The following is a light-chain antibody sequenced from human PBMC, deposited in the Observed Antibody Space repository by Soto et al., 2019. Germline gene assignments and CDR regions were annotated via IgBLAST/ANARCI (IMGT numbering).Light chain of an antibody. CDR3: CSYVGSSILM. Sequence: QSALTQPASLSGSPGQSITISCTGTSSDVGLYNLVSWYQQLPGKDPKLIIYEVNERPSGISDRFSGSKSGNADSLTISGLQDEDEADYYCCSYVGSSILMFGGGTKLNVL. J-gene: IGLJ3*02. V-gene: IGLV2-23*02. CDR1: SSDVGLYNL. CDR2: EVN.